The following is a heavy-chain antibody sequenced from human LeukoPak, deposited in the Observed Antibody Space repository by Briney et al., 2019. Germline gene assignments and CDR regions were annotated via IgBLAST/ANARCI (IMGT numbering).Heavy chain of an antibody. CDR3: ARDVTIFGVVIPFDY. J-gene: IGHJ4*02. Sequence: GGSLRLSCAASGFTFSSYSMNWVRQAPGKGLEWVSYISSSSSNIYYADSVKGRFTISRDNAKNSLYLQMNSLRAEDTAVYYCARDVTIFGVVIPFDYWGQGTLVTVSS. V-gene: IGHV3-21*05. CDR1: GFTFSSYS. CDR2: ISSSSSNI. D-gene: IGHD3-3*01.